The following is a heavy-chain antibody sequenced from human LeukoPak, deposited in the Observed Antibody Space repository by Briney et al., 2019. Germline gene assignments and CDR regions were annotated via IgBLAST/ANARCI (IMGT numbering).Heavy chain of an antibody. Sequence: SETLSLTCTVSGGSISSSSYYWGWIRQPPGKGLEWIGSIYYSGSTYYNPSLKSRVTISVDTSRNQFSLKLSSVTAADTAVYYCAKYGMTTITKGGHYYYMDVWGKGTTVTVSS. J-gene: IGHJ6*03. CDR3: AKYGMTTITKGGHYYYMDV. CDR2: IYYSGST. V-gene: IGHV4-39*07. CDR1: GGSISSSSYY. D-gene: IGHD4-11*01.